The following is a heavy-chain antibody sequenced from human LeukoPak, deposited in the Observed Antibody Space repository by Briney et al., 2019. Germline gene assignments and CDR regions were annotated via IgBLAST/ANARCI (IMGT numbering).Heavy chain of an antibody. CDR1: GFTFSSYS. D-gene: IGHD3-22*01. Sequence: GGSLRLSCAASGFTFSSYSMNWVRQAPGKGLEWVSYISSSSSTIYYADSVKGRFTISRDNAKNSLYLQMNSLRAEDTAVYYCARDLLYDSSGYYYVWAFDIWGQGTMVTVSS. J-gene: IGHJ3*02. V-gene: IGHV3-48*04. CDR2: ISSSSSTI. CDR3: ARDLLYDSSGYYYVWAFDI.